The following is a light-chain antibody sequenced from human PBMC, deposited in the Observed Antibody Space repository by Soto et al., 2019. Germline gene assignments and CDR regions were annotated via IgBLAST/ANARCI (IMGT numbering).Light chain of an antibody. V-gene: IGKV1-5*03. Sequence: DIQMTQSPSTLSASVGDRVTITCRASQSISSWLAWYQQKPGKAPKVLIYKASSLDSGVPSRFSGSGSGTEFTLTISSLQPDDFATYYCQQYNSYPTFGQGTRLEIK. CDR2: KAS. CDR3: QQYNSYPT. CDR1: QSISSW. J-gene: IGKJ5*01.